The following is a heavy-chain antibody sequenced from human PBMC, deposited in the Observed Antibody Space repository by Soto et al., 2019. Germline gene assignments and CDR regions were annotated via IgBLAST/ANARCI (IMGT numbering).Heavy chain of an antibody. J-gene: IGHJ1*01. V-gene: IGHV4-39*01. CDR3: ANSGGVIVQD. Sequence: SETLSLTCTVSGDSISSSSYYWGWIRQPPGKGLEWIGSIYYSGSTYYNPSLKSRVTISVDTSKNQFSLKLSSVTAADTAVYYCANSGGVIVQDWGQGTLVTVSS. CDR2: IYYSGST. D-gene: IGHD3-16*02. CDR1: GDSISSSSYY.